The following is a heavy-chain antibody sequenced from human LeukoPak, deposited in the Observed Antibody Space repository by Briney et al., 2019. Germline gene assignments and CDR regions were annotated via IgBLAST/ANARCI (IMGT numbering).Heavy chain of an antibody. Sequence: PGGSLRLSCAASGFTFSSYWMSWVRQAPGKGLEWVSYISSSSSTIYYADSVKGRFTISRDNAKNSLYLQMNSLRDEDTAVYYCEAHYYGMDVWGQGTTVTVSS. CDR3: EAHYYGMDV. J-gene: IGHJ6*02. CDR1: GFTFSSYW. V-gene: IGHV3-48*02. CDR2: ISSSSSTI.